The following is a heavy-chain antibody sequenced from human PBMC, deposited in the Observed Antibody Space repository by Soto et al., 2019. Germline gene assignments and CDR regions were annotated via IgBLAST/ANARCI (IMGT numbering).Heavy chain of an antibody. CDR3: AKAGRSSSWYRYSMDV. Sequence: VGSLRLSFAASVFTLSSYAMSWVRQAPGKGLEWVSAISGSGGSTYYADSVKGRFTISRDNSKNTLYLQMNSLRAEDTAVYYCAKAGRSSSWYRYSMDVWGQGTTVTVSS. D-gene: IGHD6-13*01. J-gene: IGHJ6*02. CDR2: ISGSGGST. CDR1: VFTLSSYA. V-gene: IGHV3-23*01.